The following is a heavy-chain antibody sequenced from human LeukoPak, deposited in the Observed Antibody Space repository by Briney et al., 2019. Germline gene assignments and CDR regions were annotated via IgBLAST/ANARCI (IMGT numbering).Heavy chain of an antibody. CDR1: GFTVSSNY. D-gene: IGHD3-10*01. CDR2: IYSDGTT. V-gene: IGHV3-66*01. J-gene: IGHJ6*03. Sequence: GGSLRLSCAASGFTVSSNYMIWARQASGKGLECVSVIYSDGTTYYADSVKGRFTISRDSSKNTLYLQMNSLRAEDSAVYYCAKGGTSTMVRGVIGYMDVWGKGTTVTISS. CDR3: AKGGTSTMVRGVIGYMDV.